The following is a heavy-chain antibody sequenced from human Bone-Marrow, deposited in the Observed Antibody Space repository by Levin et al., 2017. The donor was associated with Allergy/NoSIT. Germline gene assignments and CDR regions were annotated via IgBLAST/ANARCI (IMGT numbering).Heavy chain of an antibody. CDR2: VYYSGST. Sequence: SQTLSLTCTVSGGSVPSGSHYWSWIRQPAGKGLEWIGYVYYSGSTQYNPSLRSRVTISVDSSKNQFSLKMGSVTAADTAVYYCARADGGWFDPWGQGTLVTVSS. D-gene: IGHD6-19*01. CDR1: GGSVPSGSHY. J-gene: IGHJ5*02. CDR3: ARADGGWFDP. V-gene: IGHV4-61*01.